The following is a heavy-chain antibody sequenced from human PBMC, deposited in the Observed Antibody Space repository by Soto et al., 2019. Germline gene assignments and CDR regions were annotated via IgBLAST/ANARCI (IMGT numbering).Heavy chain of an antibody. D-gene: IGHD2-2*01. CDR1: GFPFSSYN. CDR3: ARDTVTSLTPYQGFYYYGMDV. CDR2: ISFVGSRK. J-gene: IGHJ6*02. V-gene: IGHV3-30*09. Sequence: GGSLRLSCTASGFPFSSYNMHWHRRDPDKGPEWVGIISFVGSRKYYADWLKGRIVISRDNSKDSLYLQMDTLRPDDTAIYYCARDTVTSLTPYQGFYYYGMDVWGQGTTVTVSS.